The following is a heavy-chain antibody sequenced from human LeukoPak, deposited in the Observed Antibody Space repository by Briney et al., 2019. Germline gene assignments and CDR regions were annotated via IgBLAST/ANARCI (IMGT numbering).Heavy chain of an antibody. CDR2: ISYDGSNK. CDR3: AKDLGELPYYFDY. CDR1: GFTFSSYG. V-gene: IGHV3-30*18. D-gene: IGHD1-7*01. Sequence: HPGGSLRLSCAASGFTFSSYGMHWVRQAPGKGLEWVAVISYDGSNKYYADSVKGRFTISRDNSKNTLYLQMNSLRAEDTAVYYCAKDLGELPYYFDYWGQGTLVTVSS. J-gene: IGHJ4*02.